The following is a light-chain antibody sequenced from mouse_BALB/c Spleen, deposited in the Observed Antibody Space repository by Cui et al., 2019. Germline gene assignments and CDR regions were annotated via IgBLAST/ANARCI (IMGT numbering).Light chain of an antibody. J-gene: IGKJ4*01. CDR2: LTS. Sequence: QMVLPTSPALVAASPGEKVTMTCSASSSVSYMYWYQQKPRSSPKPWIYLTSNLASGVPARFSGSGSGTSYSLTISSMEAEDAATYYCQQWSSNPPTFGSGTKLEIK. V-gene: IGKV4-68*01. CDR1: SSVSY. CDR3: QQWSSNPPT.